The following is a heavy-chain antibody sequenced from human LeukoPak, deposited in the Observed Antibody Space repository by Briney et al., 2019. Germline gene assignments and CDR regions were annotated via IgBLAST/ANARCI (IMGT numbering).Heavy chain of an antibody. CDR3: ARGRRGASDAFDI. Sequence: GGSLRLSCAASGFTFNIYDMYWVRQNTGKGLEWVSAIGIADDTYYPDYVKGRFTISRENAKNSLYLQMNSLRAGDTAVYFCARGRRGASDAFDIWGQGTMVTVSS. D-gene: IGHD6-25*01. CDR1: GFTFNIYD. V-gene: IGHV3-13*01. J-gene: IGHJ3*02. CDR2: IGIADDT.